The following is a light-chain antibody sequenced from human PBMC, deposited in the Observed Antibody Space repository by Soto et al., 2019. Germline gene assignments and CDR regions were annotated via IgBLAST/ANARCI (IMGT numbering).Light chain of an antibody. CDR2: GAS. CDR1: QSVSSSY. V-gene: IGKV3-20*01. CDR3: QQYGSSPLT. Sequence: EIVLTQSPGAVSLSPGERATLSCRASQSVSSSYLAWYQQKPGQAPRLLIYGASSRATGIPDRFSGSGSGTDFTLTTSRLEPEDFAVYYCQQYGSSPLTFGGGTRLEIK. J-gene: IGKJ5*01.